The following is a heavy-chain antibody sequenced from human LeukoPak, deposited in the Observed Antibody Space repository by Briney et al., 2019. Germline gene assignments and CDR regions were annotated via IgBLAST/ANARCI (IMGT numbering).Heavy chain of an antibody. Sequence: GGSLRLSCAASGFTFTSYAMSWVRQAPGKGLKWVSAISGNGGATCYADSVKGRFTISRDNSKNTLHLQMNSLRAEDTALYYCAKATTAIVVDNFFDYWGQGTLVSVSS. V-gene: IGHV3-23*01. CDR3: AKATTAIVVDNFFDY. D-gene: IGHD3-22*01. CDR1: GFTFTSYA. CDR2: ISGNGGAT. J-gene: IGHJ4*02.